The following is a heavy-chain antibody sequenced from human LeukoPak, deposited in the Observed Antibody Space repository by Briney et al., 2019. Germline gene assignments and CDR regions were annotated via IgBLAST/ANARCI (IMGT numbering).Heavy chain of an antibody. J-gene: IGHJ3*02. CDR2: IYYSGST. V-gene: IGHV4-4*02. CDR3: ARRADDSRGYTETFDI. CDR1: GGSISSSNW. D-gene: IGHD3-22*01. Sequence: SGTLSLTCAVSGGSISSSNWWSWVRQPPGKGLEWIGYIYYSGSTNYNPSLKSRVTISVDRSNNQFSLRLNSVTAADTAVYYCARRADDSRGYTETFDIWGQGTMVTVSS.